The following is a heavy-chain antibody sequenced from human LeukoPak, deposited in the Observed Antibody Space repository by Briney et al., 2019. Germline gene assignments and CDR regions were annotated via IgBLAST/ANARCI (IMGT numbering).Heavy chain of an antibody. Sequence: GGSLRLSCAASGFTVSSNYMNWVRQAPRKGLEWVSCIYGGGSTYNSDSVKGRLLISRDNSKSHLYLQMNSLRAEDTAVYYCARGAGNTVSTRFFDYWGRGTLVTVSS. J-gene: IGHJ4*02. D-gene: IGHD1-1*01. CDR2: IYGGGST. CDR1: GFTVSSNY. CDR3: ARGAGNTVSTRFFDY. V-gene: IGHV3-53*01.